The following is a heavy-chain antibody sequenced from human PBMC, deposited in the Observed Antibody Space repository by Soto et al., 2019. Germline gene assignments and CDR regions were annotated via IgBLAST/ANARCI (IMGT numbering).Heavy chain of an antibody. Sequence: PSEPLSLTCTVSGGSISSGGYYRSLIRQHPGKGLEWIGYIYYSGSTYYNPSLKSRVTISVDTSKNQFSLKLSSVTAADTAVYYCARSSTSANYFDYWGQGTLVTVS. V-gene: IGHV4-31*03. D-gene: IGHD2-2*01. CDR3: ARSSTSANYFDY. CDR1: GGSISSGGYY. J-gene: IGHJ4*02. CDR2: IYYSGST.